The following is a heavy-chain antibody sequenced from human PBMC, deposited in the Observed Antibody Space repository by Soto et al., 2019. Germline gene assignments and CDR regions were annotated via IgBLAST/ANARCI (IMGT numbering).Heavy chain of an antibody. V-gene: IGHV3-15*07. J-gene: IGHJ4*02. Sequence: PGGSLRLSCAGYGFSFNTAWLTWVRQAPGKGLEWVARLKGKSAGGTTDYAAPVTGRFTISSDDSKNTLYLQMNNLKIEDTAVYYCTTEFGFSSGQNDNWGQGTLVTVSS. CDR3: TTEFGFSSGQNDN. D-gene: IGHD6-19*01. CDR1: GFSFNTAW. CDR2: LKGKSAGGTT.